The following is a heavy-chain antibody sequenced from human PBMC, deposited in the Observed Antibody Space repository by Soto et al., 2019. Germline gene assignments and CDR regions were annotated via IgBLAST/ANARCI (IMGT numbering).Heavy chain of an antibody. D-gene: IGHD2-15*01. CDR2: IWFDGSDK. J-gene: IGHJ3*02. Sequence: QSGGSLRLSCAAYGFTFSSYGMHWVRQAPGKXLEWVTLIWFDGSDKYYTESVKGRFTISRDNSKSTLYLQMNSLRAEDTAVYYCERLYCSASSCYSVGAFDIRGQGTMVTVS. CDR3: ERLYCSASSCYSVGAFDI. CDR1: GFTFSSYG. V-gene: IGHV3-33*01.